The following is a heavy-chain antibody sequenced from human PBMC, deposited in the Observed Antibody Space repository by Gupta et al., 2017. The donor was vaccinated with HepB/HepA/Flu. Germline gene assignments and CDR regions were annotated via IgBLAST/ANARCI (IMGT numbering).Heavy chain of an antibody. CDR3: ARDYRDYDSSAYQYYYHMDV. Sequence: QVQLQESGPGLVKPSETLSLTCAVSGDSVSAHYWSWIRQPAGQGLEWIGRLYTTGSTRYNPSLQSRVTMSVDTSKNQFSLKLTSVTAADTAIYYCARDYRDYDSSAYQYYYHMDVWGKGTTVTVSS. J-gene: IGHJ6*03. V-gene: IGHV4-4*07. CDR1: GDSVSAHY. D-gene: IGHD3-22*01. CDR2: LYTTGST.